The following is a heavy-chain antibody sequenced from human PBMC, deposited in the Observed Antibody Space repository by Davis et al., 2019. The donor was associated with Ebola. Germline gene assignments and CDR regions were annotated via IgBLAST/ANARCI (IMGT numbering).Heavy chain of an antibody. Sequence: GESLKISCKDSGNSFTSHWIGWVRQMPGKGLEWMGIIYTGDSDTRYSPSFRGQVTISADKSMKTAFLQWSSLKASDSGMYYCASLRRTISGMDDGFDIWGQGTVVTVSS. CDR2: IYTGDSDT. CDR3: ASLRRTISGMDDGFDI. J-gene: IGHJ3*02. V-gene: IGHV5-51*01. CDR1: GNSFTSHW. D-gene: IGHD2-15*01.